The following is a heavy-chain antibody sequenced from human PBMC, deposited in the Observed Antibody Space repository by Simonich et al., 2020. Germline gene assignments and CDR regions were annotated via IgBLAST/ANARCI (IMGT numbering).Heavy chain of an antibody. V-gene: IGHV4-39*01. J-gene: IGHJ4*02. CDR2: IYYSRSN. CDR3: ARWAYSSSYFDY. D-gene: IGHD6-6*01. Sequence: QLQLQESGPGLVKPSETLSLTCTVSGGSISSSSYYWGWIRQPPGKGLEWIGSIYYSRSNYYNPSLKSRVTISVDTSKNQFSLKLSSVTAADTAVYYCARWAYSSSYFDYWGQGTLVTVSS. CDR1: GGSISSSSYY.